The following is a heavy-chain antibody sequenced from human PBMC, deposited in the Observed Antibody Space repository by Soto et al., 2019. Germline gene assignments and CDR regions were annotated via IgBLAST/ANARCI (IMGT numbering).Heavy chain of an antibody. V-gene: IGHV4-31*03. D-gene: IGHD1-26*01. CDR3: VREVGMGGWYLDY. CDR2: IDHSGRT. CDR1: GDSISSGFY. J-gene: IGHJ4*02. Sequence: QVQLQESGPGLVKPSETLSLTCTVSGDSISSGFYWNWVRQHPSKGLEWIGYIDHSGRTYYNPSRKSRVKMSVDTSKNEFSVKLNSVTAADTAVYCCVREVGMGGWYLDYWGRGTQVAVTS.